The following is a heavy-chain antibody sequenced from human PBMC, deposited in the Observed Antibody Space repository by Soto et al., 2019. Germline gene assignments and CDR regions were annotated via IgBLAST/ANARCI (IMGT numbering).Heavy chain of an antibody. Sequence: GGSLRLSCAASGFTFSSYAMCWVRQAPGKGLEWVSAISGSGGSTYYADSVKGRFTISRDNSKNTLYLQMNSLRAEDTAVYYCAKDGGESGSYYEYYYYYGMDVWGQGTTVTVSS. CDR1: GFTFSSYA. CDR3: AKDGGESGSYYEYYYYYGMDV. V-gene: IGHV3-23*01. D-gene: IGHD1-26*01. J-gene: IGHJ6*02. CDR2: ISGSGGST.